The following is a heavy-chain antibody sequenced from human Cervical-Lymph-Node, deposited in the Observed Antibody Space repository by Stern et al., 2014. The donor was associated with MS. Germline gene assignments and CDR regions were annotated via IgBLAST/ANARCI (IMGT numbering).Heavy chain of an antibody. J-gene: IGHJ5*02. CDR1: GGPISSGAYY. V-gene: IGHV4-31*03. CDR2: IYYSGST. D-gene: IGHD3-22*01. CDR3: ARVGYDSSGYYSPWFDP. Sequence: QVQLQESGPGLVKPSQTLSLTCTVSGGPISSGAYYWSWIRQPPGKGLEWIGYIYYSGSTYYNPSLKSRVTISVDTSKNQFSLKLSSVTAADTAVYYCARVGYDSSGYYSPWFDPWGQGTLVTVSS.